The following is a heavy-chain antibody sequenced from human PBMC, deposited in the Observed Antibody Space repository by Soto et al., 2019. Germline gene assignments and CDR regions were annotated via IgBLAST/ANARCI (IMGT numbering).Heavy chain of an antibody. V-gene: IGHV3-33*01. CDR1: GFTFSSYG. J-gene: IGHJ6*02. CDR3: ARSGYSYGAGYYYSYGMDV. D-gene: IGHD5-18*01. Sequence: GGSLRLSCAASGFTFSSYGMHWVRQAPGKGLEWVAVIWYDGSNKYYADSVKGRFTISRDNSKNTLYLQMNSLRAEDTAVYYCARSGYSYGAGYYYSYGMDVWGQGTTVTVSS. CDR2: IWYDGSNK.